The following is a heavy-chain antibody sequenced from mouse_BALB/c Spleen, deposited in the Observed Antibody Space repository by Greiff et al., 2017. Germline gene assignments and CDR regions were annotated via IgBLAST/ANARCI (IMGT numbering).Heavy chain of an antibody. V-gene: IGHV5-6-3*01. CDR1: GFTFSSYG. Sequence: EVQLVESGGGLVQPGGSLKLSCAASGFTFSSYGMSWVRQTPDKRLELVATINSNGGSTYYPDSVKGRFTISRDNAKNTLYLQMSSLKSEDTAMYYCARYDYHYFDYWGQGTTLTVSS. D-gene: IGHD2-4*01. CDR2: INSNGGST. J-gene: IGHJ2*01. CDR3: ARYDYHYFDY.